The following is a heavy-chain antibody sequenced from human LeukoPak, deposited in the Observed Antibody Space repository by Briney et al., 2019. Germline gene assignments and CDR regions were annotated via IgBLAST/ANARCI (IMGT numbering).Heavy chain of an antibody. CDR1: GYTFTSNY. CDR2: IAPSSGTT. D-gene: IGHD3-10*01. V-gene: IGHV1-46*01. CDR3: ARASGSSAVPSDY. Sequence: ASVKVSCKASGYTFTSNYMHRVRQAPGQGLEWMGVIAPSSGTTSYAQKFQGRVTMTRDTSTSTLYMELSSLTSGDTAVYYCARASGSSAVPSDYWGQGTLVTVSS. J-gene: IGHJ4*02.